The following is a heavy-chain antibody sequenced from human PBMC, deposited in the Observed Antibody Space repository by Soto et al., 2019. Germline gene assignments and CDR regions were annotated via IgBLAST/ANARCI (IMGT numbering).Heavy chain of an antibody. V-gene: IGHV4-38-2*01. CDR3: ARHELRSIGRYILYS. CDR1: GYPISSGYY. CDR2: LYHSGST. Sequence: VSLTCPVSGYPISSGYYWGWIRQSPGKGLERIGSLYHSGSTYYNPSLKSRVTISVDSSKNQFSLRLTSVTAADTAVYHCARHELRSIGRYILYSWGKRTGVTVSS. D-gene: IGHD3-22*01. J-gene: IGHJ5*02.